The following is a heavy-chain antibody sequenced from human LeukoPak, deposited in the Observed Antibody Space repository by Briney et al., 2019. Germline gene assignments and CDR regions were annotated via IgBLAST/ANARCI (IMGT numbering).Heavy chain of an antibody. CDR1: SGSISNYY. J-gene: IGHJ6*03. CDR3: ARASYYYDNSDLDYYYYMDV. Sequence: PSETLSLTCTVSSGSISNYYWSWIRQPPGKGLEWIGYIYYSGSTNYNPSLKSRVTISVDTSKNQFSLKLSSVTAADTAVYYCARASYYYDNSDLDYYYYMDVWGKGTTVTISS. V-gene: IGHV4-59*01. CDR2: IYYSGST. D-gene: IGHD3-22*01.